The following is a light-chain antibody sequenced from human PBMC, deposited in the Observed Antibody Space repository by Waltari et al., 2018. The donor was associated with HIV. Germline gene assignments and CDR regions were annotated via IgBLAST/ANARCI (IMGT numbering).Light chain of an antibody. V-gene: IGLV2-14*01. CDR3: SSYTSSSTLVL. J-gene: IGLJ2*01. CDR2: AVT. Sequence: QSALTQPASLSASPGQSITLACTGNGSDIGGYDSVSWYQQHPGRAPKLMIYAVTNRPSGVSTRFSGSKSGDTASLTISGLQAEDEADYYCSSYTSSSTLVLFGGGTKLTVL. CDR1: GSDIGGYDS.